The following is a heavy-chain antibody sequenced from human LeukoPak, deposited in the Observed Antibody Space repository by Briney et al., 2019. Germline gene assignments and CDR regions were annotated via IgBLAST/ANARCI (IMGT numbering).Heavy chain of an antibody. Sequence: GGSLRLSCAASGFTFSNDWMCRVREAPEKGLEWVAKINQDESKKYYADSVKGRFTISRDNAKNSLYLQMSSLTAEDTAIYYCARDHAYRADYWGQGTLVTVSS. V-gene: IGHV3-7*01. CDR2: INQDESKK. J-gene: IGHJ4*02. CDR3: ARDHAYRADY. CDR1: GFTFSNDW. D-gene: IGHD2-2*01.